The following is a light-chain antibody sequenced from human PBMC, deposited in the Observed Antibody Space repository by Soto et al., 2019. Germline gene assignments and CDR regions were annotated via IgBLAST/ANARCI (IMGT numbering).Light chain of an antibody. CDR3: SSSTSSSSLYV. J-gene: IGLJ1*01. CDR2: EVS. Sequence: QSVLTQPASVSGSPGQSITISCTGTSSDVGGYNYVSWYQQHPGTAPKLMIYEVSNRPSGLSNRFSGSKSGNTASLTISGLQAEDEADYYCSSSTSSSSLYVFGTGTKVTVL. CDR1: SSDVGGYNY. V-gene: IGLV2-14*01.